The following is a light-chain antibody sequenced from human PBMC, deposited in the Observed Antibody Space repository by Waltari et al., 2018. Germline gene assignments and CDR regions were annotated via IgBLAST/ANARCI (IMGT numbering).Light chain of an antibody. V-gene: IGLV3-25*03. Sequence: YELTQTPSVSVSPGQTAKLTCSGEALPKHYVYWYQKKPGQAPVLVILKDTERPAEVPERFSGSTSGTRVTLTISGAQAEDEADYYCQSVDSTGSYVVFGGGTKLTVL. CDR1: ALPKHY. CDR2: KDT. CDR3: QSVDSTGSYVV. J-gene: IGLJ2*01.